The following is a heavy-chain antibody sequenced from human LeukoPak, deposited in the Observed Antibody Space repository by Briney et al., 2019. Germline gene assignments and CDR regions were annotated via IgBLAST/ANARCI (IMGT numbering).Heavy chain of an antibody. CDR1: GGSISSGGYS. V-gene: IGHV4-30-4*07. CDR2: IYYSGST. CDR3: ARGALLWFGDRMEYYFDY. D-gene: IGHD3-10*01. J-gene: IGHJ4*02. Sequence: SETLSLTCAVSGGSISSGGYSWSWIRQPPGKGLEWIGYIYYSGSTYYNPSLKSRVTISVDTSKNQFSLKLSSVTAADTAVYYCARGALLWFGDRMEYYFDYWGQGTLLTVSS.